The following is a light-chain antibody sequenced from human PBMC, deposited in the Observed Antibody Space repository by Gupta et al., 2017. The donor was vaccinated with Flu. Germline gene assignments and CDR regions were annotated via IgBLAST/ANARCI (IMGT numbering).Light chain of an antibody. J-gene: IGLJ3*02. CDR1: NSNIGRNT. CDR3: ATWDDSLNGPV. Sequence: QSLLTQPPSSSGTPGQRVTISCSGSNSNIGRNTLSWYQQLPGAAPKLIIQNDNQRPSGVPVRFSGSKSGTSASLTISGLQSEDEGDFYCATWDDSLNGPVFGGGTRLTGL. CDR2: NDN. V-gene: IGLV1-44*01.